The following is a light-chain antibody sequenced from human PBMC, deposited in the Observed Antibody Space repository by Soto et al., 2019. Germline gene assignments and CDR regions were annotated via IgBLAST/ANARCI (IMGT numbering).Light chain of an antibody. CDR2: TTS. V-gene: IGKV1-39*01. CDR3: QQSFTTPYT. Sequence: DIQMTQYPSSLSASVGDRVTITCRASQTIAMYVNWFQQKPGKAPKPLIYTTSSLQSGVPPRFSGSGSETDFPLPISRLQPEDSATYYCQQSFTTPYTFGQGTKLEIK. CDR1: QTIAMY. J-gene: IGKJ2*01.